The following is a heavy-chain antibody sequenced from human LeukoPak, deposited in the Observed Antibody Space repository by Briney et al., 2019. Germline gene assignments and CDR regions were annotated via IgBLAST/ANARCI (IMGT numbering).Heavy chain of an antibody. J-gene: IGHJ5*02. CDR1: GGTFSSYA. V-gene: IGHV1-69*04. D-gene: IGHD6-13*01. Sequence: GASVKVSCKASGGTFSSYAISWVRQAPGQGLEWMGRIIPILGIANYAQKFQGRVTITADKSTSTAYMELSSLRSEDTAVYYCARAPLYSSSWLAWFDPWGQGTLVTVPS. CDR3: ARAPLYSSSWLAWFDP. CDR2: IIPILGIA.